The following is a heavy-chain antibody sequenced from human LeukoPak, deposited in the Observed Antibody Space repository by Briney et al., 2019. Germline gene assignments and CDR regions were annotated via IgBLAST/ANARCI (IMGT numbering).Heavy chain of an antibody. J-gene: IGHJ4*02. Sequence: ASVKVSCKASGYTLTTYYIHWVRQAPGQGLEWMGIINPSIDSINYARKFQRRVTMTSDTSTSTVYMELSDLRSEDTAVYYCAREWRIQLYLPDYWGQGTLVTVSS. D-gene: IGHD5-18*01. CDR2: INPSIDSI. CDR1: GYTLTTYY. CDR3: AREWRIQLYLPDY. V-gene: IGHV1-46*01.